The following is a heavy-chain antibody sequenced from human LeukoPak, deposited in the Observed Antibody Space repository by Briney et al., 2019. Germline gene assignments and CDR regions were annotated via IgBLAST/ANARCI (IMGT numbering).Heavy chain of an antibody. D-gene: IGHD6-13*01. CDR2: IYGGGST. CDR3: AKDGGSSLYYYGMDV. Sequence: GGSLRLSCAATGLTVSSNFMSWVRQAPGKGLEWVSVIYGGGSTYYADSVKGRFTISRDNAKNSLYVQMNSLRAEDTALYYCAKDGGSSLYYYGMDVWGQGTTVTVSS. J-gene: IGHJ6*02. V-gene: IGHV3-53*05. CDR1: GLTVSSNF.